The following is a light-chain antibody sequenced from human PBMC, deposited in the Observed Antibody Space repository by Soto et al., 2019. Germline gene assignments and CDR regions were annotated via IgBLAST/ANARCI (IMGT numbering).Light chain of an antibody. V-gene: IGLV2-14*01. CDR2: EVN. J-gene: IGLJ1*01. CDR3: VSFTTTSTHV. CDR1: SSDIGAYDY. Sequence: VLTQPASLSGSPGQSITISCTGTSSDIGAYDYVSWFQQHPGKAPKLMISEVNNRPSGVSNRFSGSKSGDTAYLTISGLQVEDEAEYFCVSFTTTSTHVFATGTKVTVL.